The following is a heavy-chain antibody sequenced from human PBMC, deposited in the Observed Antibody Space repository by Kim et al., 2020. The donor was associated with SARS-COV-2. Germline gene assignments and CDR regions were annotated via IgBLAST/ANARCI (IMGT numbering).Heavy chain of an antibody. CDR1: GGSISSSNYY. Sequence: SETLSLTCTVSGGSISSSNYYWAWIRQPPGKGLEWIRSIYYSGSTYYNPSLKSRVTMSVDTSKNQFSLKLSSVTAADTAVYYCARRPRIGYCSSTSCYHDAFDLWGQRTMVTVSS. CDR3: ARRPRIGYCSSTSCYHDAFDL. V-gene: IGHV4-39*01. J-gene: IGHJ3*01. D-gene: IGHD2-2*01. CDR2: IYYSGST.